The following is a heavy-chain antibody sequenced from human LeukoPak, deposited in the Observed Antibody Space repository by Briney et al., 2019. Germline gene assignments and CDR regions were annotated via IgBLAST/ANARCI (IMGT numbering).Heavy chain of an antibody. J-gene: IGHJ4*02. V-gene: IGHV4-39*01. D-gene: IGHD6-19*01. CDR2: IYYSGST. CDR3: ARSYSSGWYANLNFDY. Sequence: SETLSLTCTVSGGSISSSCYYWGWIRQPPGKGLEGYGSIYYSGSTYYNPSLKTRVTISVDTSQNQFSLKLSSVTAADSAIFYCARSYSSGWYANLNFDYWGQGTLVTVSS. CDR1: GGSISSSCYY.